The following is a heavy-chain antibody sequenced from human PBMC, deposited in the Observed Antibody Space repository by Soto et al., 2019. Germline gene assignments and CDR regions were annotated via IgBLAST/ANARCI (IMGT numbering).Heavy chain of an antibody. D-gene: IGHD2-2*01. Sequence: ASVKVSGKASGYTFTSYYMHWVRQAPGQGLEWMGIINPSGGSTSYAQKFQGRVTMTRDTSTSTVYMELSSLRSEDTAVYYCARDGPKGIVVVPAAIDYGMDVWGQGTTVTVSS. CDR3: ARDGPKGIVVVPAAIDYGMDV. CDR2: INPSGGST. V-gene: IGHV1-46*01. J-gene: IGHJ6*02. CDR1: GYTFTSYY.